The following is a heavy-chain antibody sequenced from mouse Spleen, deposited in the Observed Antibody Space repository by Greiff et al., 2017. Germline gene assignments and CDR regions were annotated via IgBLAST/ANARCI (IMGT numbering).Heavy chain of an antibody. CDR2: INPSTGGT. Sequence: VQLQQSGPELVKPGASVKISCKASGYSFTGYYMNWVKQSPEKSLEWIGEINPSTGGTTYNQKFKAKATLTVDKSSSTAYMQLKSLTSEDSAVYYCARELRRGGGAMDYWGQGTSVTVSS. V-gene: IGHV1-42*01. D-gene: IGHD2-4*01. CDR1: GYSFTGYY. CDR3: ARELRRGGGAMDY. J-gene: IGHJ4*01.